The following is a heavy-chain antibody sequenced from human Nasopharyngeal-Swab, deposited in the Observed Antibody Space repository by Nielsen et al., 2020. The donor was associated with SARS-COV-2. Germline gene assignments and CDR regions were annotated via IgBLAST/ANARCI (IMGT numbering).Heavy chain of an antibody. CDR2: ISTSGATI. Sequence: GESLEISCAASGFTFDNYEMNWVRQAPGKGLEWVSYISTSGATIHYADSVGGRFTISRDNAKKSLYLQMNSLRAEDTAVYYCARASRGWSWGQGTLVTVSS. D-gene: IGHD6-19*01. V-gene: IGHV3-48*03. J-gene: IGHJ5*02. CDR3: ARASRGWS. CDR1: GFTFDNYE.